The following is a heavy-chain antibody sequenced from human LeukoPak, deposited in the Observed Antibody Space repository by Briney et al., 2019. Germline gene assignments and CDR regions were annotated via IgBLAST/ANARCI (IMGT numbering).Heavy chain of an antibody. V-gene: IGHV4-59*01. Sequence: SETLSLTCSVSGASISNYYWNWIRQPPGKGLEWIGFIYFNGNTNYNPSLKSRVTMSVDTSKNQFSLKLSSVTAADTAVYYCARSSAYYDYVWGSYRPRYYFDYWGQGTLVTVSS. CDR1: GASISNYY. CDR2: IYFNGNT. J-gene: IGHJ4*02. D-gene: IGHD3-16*01. CDR3: ARSSAYYDYVWGSYRPRYYFDY.